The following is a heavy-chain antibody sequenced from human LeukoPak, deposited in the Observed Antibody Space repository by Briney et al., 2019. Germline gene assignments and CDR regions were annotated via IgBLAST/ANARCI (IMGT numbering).Heavy chain of an antibody. V-gene: IGHV1-58*01. J-gene: IGHJ6*02. CDR1: GFTFTSSA. Sequence: GASVKVSCKASGFTFTSSAVQWVRQARGQRLEWIGWIVVGSGNTYYAQKFQERVTITRDMSTSTAYMELSSLRSEDTAVYYCAADGVYYYYGIDVWGQGTTVTVSS. CDR3: AADGVYYYYGIDV. CDR2: IVVGSGNT.